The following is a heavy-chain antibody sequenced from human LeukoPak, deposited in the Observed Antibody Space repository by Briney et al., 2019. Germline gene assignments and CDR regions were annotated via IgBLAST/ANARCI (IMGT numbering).Heavy chain of an antibody. CDR3: ARGSGSWEINFDY. Sequence: GASVKVSCKASGGTFSSYAISWVRQAPGQGLEWMGWINTNTGNPTYAQGFTGRFVFSLDTSVSTAYLQISSLKAEDTAMYYCARGSGSWEINFDYWGQGTLVTVSS. J-gene: IGHJ4*02. V-gene: IGHV7-4-1*02. CDR2: INTNTGNP. D-gene: IGHD3-10*01. CDR1: GGTFSSYA.